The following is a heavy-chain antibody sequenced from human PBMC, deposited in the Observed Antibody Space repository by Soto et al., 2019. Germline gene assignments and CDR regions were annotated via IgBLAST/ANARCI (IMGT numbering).Heavy chain of an antibody. CDR2: IYYSGST. J-gene: IGHJ3*02. D-gene: IGHD6-13*01. Sequence: QVQLQESGPGLVKPSQTLSLTCTVSGGSISSGGYYWSWIRQHPGKGREWIGYIYYSGSTYYHPSLKSRVTISVDTSKNQFSLKLSSVTAADTAVYYCARDPRSSWSTGVNAFDIWGQGTMVTVSS. CDR1: GGSISSGGYY. V-gene: IGHV4-31*03. CDR3: ARDPRSSWSTGVNAFDI.